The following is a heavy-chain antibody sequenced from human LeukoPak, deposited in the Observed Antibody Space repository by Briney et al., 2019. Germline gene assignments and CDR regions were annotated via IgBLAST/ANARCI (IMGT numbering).Heavy chain of an antibody. CDR2: IYYGGSP. D-gene: IGHD2-2*02. J-gene: IGHJ4*02. CDR1: GDSISSDNYY. V-gene: IGHV4-39*07. CDR3: ARSSDCGRASCFTSYFDS. Sequence: SETLSLTCTVSGDSISSDNYYWGWIRQSPGKGLEWIGSIYYGGSPYYNPSLESRVTMSVDTSKSQFSLRLSSVTAADTAMYYCARSSDCGRASCFTSYFDSWGQGTLVTVSS.